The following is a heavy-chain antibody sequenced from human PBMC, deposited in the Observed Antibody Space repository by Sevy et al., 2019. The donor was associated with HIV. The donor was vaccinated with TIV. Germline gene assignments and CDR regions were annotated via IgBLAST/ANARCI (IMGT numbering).Heavy chain of an antibody. Sequence: ASVKVSCKASGYTFTSYDINWVRQATGQGLEWMGWMNPNSGNTGYAQKFQGRVTMTRNTSISTAYIELSSLRSEDTAVYYCARRVGATHYYYYGMDVWGQGTTVTVSS. CDR3: ARRVGATHYYYYGMDV. CDR1: GYTFTSYD. V-gene: IGHV1-8*01. J-gene: IGHJ6*02. D-gene: IGHD1-26*01. CDR2: MNPNSGNT.